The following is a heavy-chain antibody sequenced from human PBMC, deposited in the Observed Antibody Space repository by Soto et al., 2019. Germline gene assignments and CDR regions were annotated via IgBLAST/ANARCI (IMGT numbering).Heavy chain of an antibody. J-gene: IGHJ4*02. CDR3: AKGVASGGYYGSGSYLTFFDY. CDR2: ISGSGGST. V-gene: IGHV3-23*01. Sequence: EVQLLESGGGLVQPGGSLRLSCAASGFTFSSYAMSWVRQAPGKGLEWVSAISGSGGSTYYADSVKGRFTISRDNSKNTLYLQMSSLRAEDTAVYYCAKGVASGGYYGSGSYLTFFDYWGQGTLVTVSS. CDR1: GFTFSSYA. D-gene: IGHD3-10*01.